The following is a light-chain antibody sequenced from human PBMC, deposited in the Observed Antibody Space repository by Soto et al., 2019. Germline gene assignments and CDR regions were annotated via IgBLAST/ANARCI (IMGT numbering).Light chain of an antibody. CDR3: SSYTTSNTWV. CDR2: GVS. CDR1: SNDVGAFNY. J-gene: IGLJ3*02. V-gene: IGLV2-14*03. Sequence: QSALTQPASVSGSPGQSITISCTGSSNDVGAFNYVSWYRHSPGEAPKVLIRGVSIRPSVVSIRFSASKSANTASLTISGLQAEDEALYYCSSYTTSNTWVFGGGTKLTVL.